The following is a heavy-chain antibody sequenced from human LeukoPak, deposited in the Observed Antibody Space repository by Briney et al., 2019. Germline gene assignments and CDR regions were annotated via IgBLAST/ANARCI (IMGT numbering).Heavy chain of an antibody. D-gene: IGHD3-10*01. J-gene: IGHJ4*02. CDR3: ARHSKFSSRGVITHYFDY. CDR1: GDSISSSSYY. Sequence: TSETLSLTCTVSGDSISSSSYYWGWIRQSPGKGLEWIGSIYYGGSTNYNPSLKSRVTISVDTSKNQFSLKLSSVTAADTAVYYCARHSKFSSRGVITHYFDYWGQGTLVTVSS. V-gene: IGHV4-39*01. CDR2: IYYGGST.